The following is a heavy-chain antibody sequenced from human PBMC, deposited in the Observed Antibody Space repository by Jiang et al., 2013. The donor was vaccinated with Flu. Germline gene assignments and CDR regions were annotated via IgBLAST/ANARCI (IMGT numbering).Heavy chain of an antibody. V-gene: IGHV1-2*02. CDR1: GYSFTYYY. CDR3: ARYNTRGDSGYYGMDV. CDR2: INPHSGVT. D-gene: IGHD2-21*02. J-gene: IGHJ6*02. Sequence: VQLVESGAEVKKPGASVKVSCKASGYSFTYYYMHWVRQAPGQGLEWMGWINPHSGVTSYAQRFQGRVTMTRDTSINTAYMELSRLRFDDTAVYYCARYNTRGDSGYYGMDVWGQGTTVTVSS.